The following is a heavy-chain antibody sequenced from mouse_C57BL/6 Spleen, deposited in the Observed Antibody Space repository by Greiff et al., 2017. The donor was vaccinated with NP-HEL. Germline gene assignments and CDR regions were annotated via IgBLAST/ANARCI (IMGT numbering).Heavy chain of an antibody. D-gene: IGHD2-5*01. V-gene: IGHV5-9-1*02. Sequence: EVKVVESGEGLVKPGGSLKLSCAASGFTFSSYAMSWVRQTPEKRLEWVAYISSGGDYIYYADTVKGRFTISRDNARNTLYLQMSSLKSEDTAMYYCTRSPLNSNFQGWYFDVWGTGTTVTVSS. J-gene: IGHJ1*03. CDR1: GFTFSSYA. CDR3: TRSPLNSNFQGWYFDV. CDR2: ISSGGDYI.